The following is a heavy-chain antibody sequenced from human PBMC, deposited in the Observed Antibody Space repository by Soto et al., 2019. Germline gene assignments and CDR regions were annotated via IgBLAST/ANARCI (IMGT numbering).Heavy chain of an antibody. CDR2: ISYDGSNK. Sequence: GGSLRLSCAASGFTFSSYGMHWVRQAPGKGLEWVAVISYDGSNKYYADSVKGRFTISRDNSKNTLYLQMNSLRAEDTAVYYCAKSTSVTYYDILTGRNGMDVWGQGTTVTVS. CDR3: AKSTSVTYYDILTGRNGMDV. J-gene: IGHJ6*02. D-gene: IGHD3-9*01. V-gene: IGHV3-30*18. CDR1: GFTFSSYG.